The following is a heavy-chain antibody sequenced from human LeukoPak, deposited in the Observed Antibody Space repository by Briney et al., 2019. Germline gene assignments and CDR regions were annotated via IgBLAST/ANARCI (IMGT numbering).Heavy chain of an antibody. CDR3: ARPDYGDPYQDAFDI. D-gene: IGHD4-17*01. J-gene: IGHJ3*02. CDR1: GYSFSTYW. V-gene: IGHV5-51*01. CDR2: IYPGDSDT. Sequence: PGESLKISCKSSGYSFSTYWIGWVRQMPAKGLEWMGIIYPGDSDTKYSPSFQGQVTISADKSINTAYLQWSSLKASDTAMYYCARPDYGDPYQDAFDIWGQGTMVTVSS.